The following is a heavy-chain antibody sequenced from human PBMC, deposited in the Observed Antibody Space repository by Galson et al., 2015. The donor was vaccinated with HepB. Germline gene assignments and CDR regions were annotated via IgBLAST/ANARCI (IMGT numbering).Heavy chain of an antibody. J-gene: IGHJ5*02. D-gene: IGHD2-15*01. CDR1: GYTFSTYS. CDR2: ISPSPYNRYT. V-gene: IGHV1-18*01. Sequence: VKVSCKASGYTFSTYSITWVRQAPGQGLEWMGWISPSPYNRYTNYARKFQGRVTMTTDTSTSTAYMELRSLRSDDTAVYYCARGALVVVVGATQNNWFDPWGQGTLVTVSS. CDR3: ARGALVVVVGATQNNWFDP.